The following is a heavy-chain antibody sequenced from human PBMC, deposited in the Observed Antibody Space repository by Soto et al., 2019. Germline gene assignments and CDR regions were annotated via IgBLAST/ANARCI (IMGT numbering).Heavy chain of an antibody. Sequence: QVQLVESGGGVVQPGGSLRLSCAASASISKGHGMHWVRQAPGKGLEWVAIIRFDGSDEHYGDSVEGRFTISRDNSKNMLFLQMNSLRVEDTAVYYCARDGVGATTFFGFLDYWGQGTLVTVSS. V-gene: IGHV3-33*08. CDR2: IRFDGSDE. CDR1: ASISKGHG. J-gene: IGHJ4*02. CDR3: ARDGVGATTFFGFLDY. D-gene: IGHD1-26*01.